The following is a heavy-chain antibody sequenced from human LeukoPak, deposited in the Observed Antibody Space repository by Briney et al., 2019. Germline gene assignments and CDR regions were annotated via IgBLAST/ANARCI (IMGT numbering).Heavy chain of an antibody. Sequence: SQTLSLTCAISGDIVSSNSAAWNWIRQSPPRGLEWLGRTYYRSKWYNDYAVSVKSRITINPDTSKNQFSLQLNSVTPEDTAVYYCAREPPVGADVEVWYWGQGTLVTVSS. CDR2: TYYRSKWYN. V-gene: IGHV6-1*01. D-gene: IGHD1-26*01. CDR3: AREPPVGADVEVWY. J-gene: IGHJ4*02. CDR1: GDIVSSNSAA.